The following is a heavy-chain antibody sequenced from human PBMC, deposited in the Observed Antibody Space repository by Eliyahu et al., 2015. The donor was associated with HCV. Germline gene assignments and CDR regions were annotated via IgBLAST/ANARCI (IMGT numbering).Heavy chain of an antibody. CDR1: GYTFTGYY. J-gene: IGHJ6*02. V-gene: IGHV1-2*02. CDR3: ARELQQLVWNYYYYYGMDV. Sequence: QVQLVQSGAEVKKPGASVKVSCKASGYTFTGYYMHWVRQAPGQGAWVVGMVQPNSGGTNYAQKFQGRVTMTRDTSISTAYMELSRLRSDDTAVYYCARELQQLVWNYYYYYGMDVWGQGTTVTVSS. D-gene: IGHD6-13*01. CDR2: QPNSGGT.